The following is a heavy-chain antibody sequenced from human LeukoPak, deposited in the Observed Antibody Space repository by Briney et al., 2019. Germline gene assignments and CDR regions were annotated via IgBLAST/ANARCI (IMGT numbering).Heavy chain of an antibody. J-gene: IGHJ4*02. D-gene: IGHD3-9*01. CDR1: GYTFTSYG. V-gene: IGHV1-18*04. CDR2: ISTYNGNT. Sequence: GASVKVSCKASGYTFTSYGISWVRQAPGQGLEWMGWISTYNGNTNYAQKLQGRVTMTTDTSTSTAYMELRSLRSDDTAVYYCARGAPLLRYFDWLDLGYFDYWGQGTLVTVSS. CDR3: ARGAPLLRYFDWLDLGYFDY.